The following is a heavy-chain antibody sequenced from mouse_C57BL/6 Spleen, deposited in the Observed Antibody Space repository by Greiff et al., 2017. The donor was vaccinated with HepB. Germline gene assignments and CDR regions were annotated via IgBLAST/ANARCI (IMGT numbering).Heavy chain of an antibody. J-gene: IGHJ2*01. D-gene: IGHD2-3*01. Sequence: VQLQQSGAELVKPGASVKISCKASGYAFSSYWMNWVKQRPGKGLEWIGQIYPGDGDTNYNGKFKGKATLTADKSSSTAYMQLSSLTSEDSAVYFCARFDDLYYFDYWGQGTTLTVSS. CDR3: ARFDDLYYFDY. CDR2: IYPGDGDT. CDR1: GYAFSSYW. V-gene: IGHV1-80*01.